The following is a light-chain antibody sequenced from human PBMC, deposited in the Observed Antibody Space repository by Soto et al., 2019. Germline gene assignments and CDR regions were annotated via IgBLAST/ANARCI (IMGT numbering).Light chain of an antibody. J-gene: IGKJ4*01. CDR1: QSISSY. CDR3: QQSYSTPGALT. CDR2: AAY. V-gene: IGKV1-39*01. Sequence: DIQMTQSPSSLSASVGDRVTITCRASQSISSYLNWYQQKPGKAPKLLIYAAYSLQSGVPSRFSGSGSGTDFTLTISSLQPEDFATYYCQQSYSTPGALTFGGGTKVEIK.